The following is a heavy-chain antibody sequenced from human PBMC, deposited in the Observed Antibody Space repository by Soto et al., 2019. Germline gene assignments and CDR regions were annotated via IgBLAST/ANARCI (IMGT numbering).Heavy chain of an antibody. CDR1: GYSISSGCY. CDR2: IYHGGTT. CDR3: ARVHVMVVAGSTFDY. Sequence: PSETLSLTCTVSGYSISSGCYWSFIRQPPGKGPEWIASIYHGGTTFYNPSLKSRITISVDTSNNQFSLKLTSVTAADTAVYYCARVHVMVVAGSTFDYWGHGTLVTSPQ. V-gene: IGHV4-38-2*02. J-gene: IGHJ4*01. D-gene: IGHD6-19*01.